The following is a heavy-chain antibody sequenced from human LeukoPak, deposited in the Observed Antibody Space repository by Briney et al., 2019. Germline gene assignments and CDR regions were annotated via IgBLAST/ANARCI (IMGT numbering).Heavy chain of an antibody. Sequence: PGGSLRLSCAASGFTFSSYAMSWVRQAPGKGLEWVSAISGSVGSTYYADSVKGRFTISRDNSENTLYLQMNSLSAEDTAVYYCAKAPGATHFVYWGQGTLVTVSS. CDR3: AKAPGATHFVY. J-gene: IGHJ4*02. CDR1: GFTFSSYA. V-gene: IGHV3-23*01. D-gene: IGHD1-26*01. CDR2: ISGSVGST.